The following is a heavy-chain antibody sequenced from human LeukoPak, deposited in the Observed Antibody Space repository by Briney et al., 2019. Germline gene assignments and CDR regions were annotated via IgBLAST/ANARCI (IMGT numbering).Heavy chain of an antibody. Sequence: ASVKVSCKASGYTFTSYAMHWVRQAPGQRLEWMGWINAGNGNTKYSQKFQGRVTITRDTSTDTAYMELSSLRSEDTAVYYCATGYRYSYGVPLVYWGQGTLVTVSS. CDR3: ATGYRYSYGVPLVY. V-gene: IGHV1-3*01. D-gene: IGHD5-18*01. CDR1: GYTFTSYA. J-gene: IGHJ4*02. CDR2: INAGNGNT.